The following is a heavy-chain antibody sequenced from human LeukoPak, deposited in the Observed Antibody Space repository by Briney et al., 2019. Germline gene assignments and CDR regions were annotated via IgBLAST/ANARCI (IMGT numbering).Heavy chain of an antibody. CDR3: AKVSADYDFWSGYEHFDY. J-gene: IGHJ4*02. CDR1: GFTFSSYA. V-gene: IGHV3-23*01. D-gene: IGHD3-3*01. Sequence: GGSLRLSCAASGFTFSSYAMSWVRQAPGKGLEWVSAISGSGGSTYYADPVKGRFTISRDNSKNTLYLQMNSLRAEDTAVYYCAKVSADYDFWSGYEHFDYWGQGTLVTVSS. CDR2: ISGSGGST.